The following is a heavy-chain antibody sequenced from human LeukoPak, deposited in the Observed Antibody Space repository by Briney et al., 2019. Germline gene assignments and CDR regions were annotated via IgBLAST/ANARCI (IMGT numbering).Heavy chain of an antibody. CDR3: ARGPQHCSGGSCYPEDFQH. J-gene: IGHJ1*01. D-gene: IGHD2-15*01. CDR1: GLTFSNFK. CDR2: ISDSGRTT. V-gene: IGHV3-48*03. Sequence: GGSLRLSCAVSGLTFSNFKMDWVRQAPGKGLEWVSYISDSGRTTFYADSVKGRFTISRDNAKNSLYLQMSSLRVEDTAVYYCARGPQHCSGGSCYPEDFQHWGQGTLVTVSS.